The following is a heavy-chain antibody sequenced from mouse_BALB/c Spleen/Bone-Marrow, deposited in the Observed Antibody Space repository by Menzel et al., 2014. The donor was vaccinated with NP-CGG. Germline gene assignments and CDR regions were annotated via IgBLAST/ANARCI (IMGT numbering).Heavy chain of an antibody. V-gene: IGHV2-9*02. CDR2: IWAGGST. CDR3: ARYYGSSDSWFAY. J-gene: IGHJ3*01. Sequence: VQGVESGPGLVAPSQSLSITCTVSGFSLSNYGVHWVRQPPGKGLEWLGVIWAGGSTNYNSALMSRLSISKDNSKSQVFLKMNSLQPDDTAMYYCARYYGSSDSWFAYWGQGTLVTVSA. CDR1: GFSLSNYG. D-gene: IGHD1-1*01.